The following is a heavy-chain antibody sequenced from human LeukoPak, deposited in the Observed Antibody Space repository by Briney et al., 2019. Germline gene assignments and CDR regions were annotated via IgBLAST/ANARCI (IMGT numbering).Heavy chain of an antibody. CDR2: INHSGST. V-gene: IGHV4-34*01. J-gene: IGHJ3*02. CDR3: ASLTRGITGTTSSLDAFDI. D-gene: IGHD1-20*01. Sequence: SETLSLTCAVYGGSFSGYYWSWIRQPPGKGLEWIGEINHSGSTNYNPSLKSRVTISVDTSKNQFSLKLSSVTAADTAVYYCASLTRGITGTTSSLDAFDIWGQGTMATVSS. CDR1: GGSFSGYY.